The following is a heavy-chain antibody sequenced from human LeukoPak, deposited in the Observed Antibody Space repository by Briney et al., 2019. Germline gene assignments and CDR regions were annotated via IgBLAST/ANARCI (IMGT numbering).Heavy chain of an antibody. Sequence: SQTLSLTCTVSGDSISSGDYYWSWIRQPAGKGLEWIGRISSSGSTNYNPSLRSRVTISVDTSKNQFSLKLSSVTAADTAVYFCARGPYSYDSSGAFDIWGQGTMVTVSS. V-gene: IGHV4-61*02. CDR3: ARGPYSYDSSGAFDI. J-gene: IGHJ3*02. CDR2: ISSSGST. CDR1: GDSISSGDYY. D-gene: IGHD3-22*01.